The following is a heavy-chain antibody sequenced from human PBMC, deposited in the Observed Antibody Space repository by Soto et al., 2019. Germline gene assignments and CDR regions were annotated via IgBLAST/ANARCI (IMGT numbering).Heavy chain of an antibody. CDR2: ISYGGSSK. J-gene: IGHJ5*02. CDR3: ARGCTNGECYQYNWFDP. D-gene: IGHD2-8*01. V-gene: IGHV3-30*03. CDR1: GFTLSSYG. Sequence: GAVRLSGAACGFTLSSYGMHSFRQAPGKGLEWVAVISYGGSSKYYADSVKGRFTISRDNSKNTLYLQMNSLRAEDTAVYYCARGCTNGECYQYNWFDPWGQGTLLTVSS.